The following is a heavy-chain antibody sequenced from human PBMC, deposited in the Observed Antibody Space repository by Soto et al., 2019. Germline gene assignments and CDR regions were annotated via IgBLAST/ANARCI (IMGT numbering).Heavy chain of an antibody. Sequence: GGSLRLSCVASGFTFSNYWMSWVRQAPGKGLEWVANIKQGGSEKYYVDSVKGRFTISRDNAKNSLYLQMNSLRAEDTAVYYCARRTYGDYAYFDYWGQGTLVTVSS. D-gene: IGHD4-17*01. CDR3: ARRTYGDYAYFDY. V-gene: IGHV3-7*05. J-gene: IGHJ4*02. CDR2: IKQGGSEK. CDR1: GFTFSNYW.